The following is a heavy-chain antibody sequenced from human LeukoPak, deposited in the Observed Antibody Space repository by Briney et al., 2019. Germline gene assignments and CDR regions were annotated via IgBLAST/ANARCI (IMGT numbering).Heavy chain of an antibody. J-gene: IGHJ4*02. Sequence: GGSLRLSCAASGFTFSSYWMSWVRQAPGKGLEWVANIKQDGSEKYYVDSVKGRFTISRDDAQNSLYLQMNSLRAEDTAVYYCAREESSSSGYYFDYWGQGALVTVSS. D-gene: IGHD6-6*01. V-gene: IGHV3-7*01. CDR2: IKQDGSEK. CDR3: AREESSSSGYYFDY. CDR1: GFTFSSYW.